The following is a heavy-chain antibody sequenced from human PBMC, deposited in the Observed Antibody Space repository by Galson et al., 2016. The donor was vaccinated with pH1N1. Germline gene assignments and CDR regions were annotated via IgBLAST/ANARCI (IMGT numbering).Heavy chain of an antibody. V-gene: IGHV4-61*02. Sequence: TLSLTCTVSGGSISSDNYYWTWIRQPAGKGLEWIGRIYRSGTTLYNPSLKSRVTLSLDTSRNHFSLRLNSVTAADMAVYYCAREYSGYDWEGERFDIWGQGTVVTVSS. CDR2: IYRSGTT. CDR3: AREYSGYDWEGERFDI. D-gene: IGHD5-12*01. J-gene: IGHJ3*02. CDR1: GGSISSDNYY.